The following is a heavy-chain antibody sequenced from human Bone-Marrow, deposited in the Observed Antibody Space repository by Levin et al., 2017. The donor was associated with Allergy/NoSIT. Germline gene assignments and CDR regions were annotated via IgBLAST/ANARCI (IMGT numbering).Heavy chain of an antibody. D-gene: IGHD3-22*01. Sequence: GGSLRLSCEVSGFTFSSHWMHWVRQAPGKGLVWVSRINGDGNMTTYADPVKGRFTISRDNAKNTLYLQMNSLRAEDTAVYYCARNYYESSGLQYWGQGTLVTVSS. J-gene: IGHJ4*02. V-gene: IGHV3-74*01. CDR3: ARNYYESSGLQY. CDR1: GFTFSSHW. CDR2: INGDGNMT.